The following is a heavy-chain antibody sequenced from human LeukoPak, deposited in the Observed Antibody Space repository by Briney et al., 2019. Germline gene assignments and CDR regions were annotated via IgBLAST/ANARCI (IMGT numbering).Heavy chain of an antibody. D-gene: IGHD6-6*01. CDR1: GFTFSSYA. J-gene: IGHJ6*03. Sequence: GGSLRLSCAASGFTFSSYAMHWVRQAPGKGLEWVAVISYDGSNKYYADSVKGRFTISRDNSKNTLYLQMNSLRAEDTAVYYCAREYSSSSQYYYYYMDVWGKGTTVTVSS. CDR2: ISYDGSNK. CDR3: AREYSSSSQYYYYYMDV. V-gene: IGHV3-30-3*01.